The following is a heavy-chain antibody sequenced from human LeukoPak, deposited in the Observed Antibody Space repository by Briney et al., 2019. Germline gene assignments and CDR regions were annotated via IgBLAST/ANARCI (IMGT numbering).Heavy chain of an antibody. CDR1: GGSISSYY. J-gene: IGHJ3*02. V-gene: IGHV3-7*01. CDR2: IKQDGSEK. D-gene: IGHD2-2*01. CDR3: ARGLVPAAGAQRDAFDI. Sequence: QASETLSLTCTVSGGSISSYYWSWVRQAPGKGLEWVANIKQDGSEKYYVDSVKGRFTISRDNAKNSLYLQMNSLRAEDTAVYYCARGLVPAAGAQRDAFDIWGQGTMVTVSS.